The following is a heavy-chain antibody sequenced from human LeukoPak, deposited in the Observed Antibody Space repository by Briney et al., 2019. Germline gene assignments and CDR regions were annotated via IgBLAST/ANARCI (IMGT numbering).Heavy chain of an antibody. V-gene: IGHV1-8*02. CDR1: GYTFTSYD. D-gene: IGHD2-2*01. CDR2: MNPNSGNT. Sequence: ASVKVSCKASGYTFTSYDINWVRQATGQGLEWMGWMNPNSGNTGYAQKFQGRVTMTRDTSISTAYMELSSLRSEDTAVYYCARTKDIVVVPAAYPLYYYYYYGMDVWGQGTTVTVPS. J-gene: IGHJ6*02. CDR3: ARTKDIVVVPAAYPLYYYYYYGMDV.